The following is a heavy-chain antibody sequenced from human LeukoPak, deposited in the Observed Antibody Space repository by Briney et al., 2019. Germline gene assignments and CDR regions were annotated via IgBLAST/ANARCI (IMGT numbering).Heavy chain of an antibody. CDR1: GFTVSSSY. J-gene: IGHJ4*02. Sequence: GGSLRLSCAASGFTVSSSYMSWVRQAPGKGLGWVSIIYSGGSTYYADSVKGRFAISRDSSKNTLYLHMNSLRAEDTAIYYCVKDGHWTFDYWGQGTLVTVSS. CDR3: VKDGHWTFDY. V-gene: IGHV3-53*05. CDR2: IYSGGST. D-gene: IGHD1-1*01.